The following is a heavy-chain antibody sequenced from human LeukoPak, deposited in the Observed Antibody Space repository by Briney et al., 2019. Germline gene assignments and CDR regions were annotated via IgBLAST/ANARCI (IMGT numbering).Heavy chain of an antibody. CDR1: GYTFTSYD. CDR2: MNPNSGNT. CDR3: ARVLGIAAAGFRYFQH. D-gene: IGHD6-13*01. Sequence: ASVKVSCKASGYTFTSYDINWVRQAPGQGLEWMGWMNPNSGNTGYAQKFQGRVTMTRNTSISTAYMELSSLRSEDTAVYYYARVLGIAAAGFRYFQHWGQGTLVTVTS. J-gene: IGHJ1*01. V-gene: IGHV1-8*01.